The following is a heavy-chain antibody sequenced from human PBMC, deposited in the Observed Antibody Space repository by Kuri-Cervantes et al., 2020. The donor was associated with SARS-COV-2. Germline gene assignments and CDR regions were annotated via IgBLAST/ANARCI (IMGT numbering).Heavy chain of an antibody. Sequence: GGSLRLSCAASGFTFNIYGMHWVRQVPGKGLEWVAVIWYDGSKKYYGDSVKGRFTISRDISENTAYLQMNSPTVEDTAVYYCARDVRAYSAPVPPLITGGQGTLVTVSS. D-gene: IGHD1-26*01. CDR3: ARDVRAYSAPVPPLIT. CDR2: IWYDGSKK. CDR1: GFTFNIYG. J-gene: IGHJ1*01. V-gene: IGHV3-33*01.